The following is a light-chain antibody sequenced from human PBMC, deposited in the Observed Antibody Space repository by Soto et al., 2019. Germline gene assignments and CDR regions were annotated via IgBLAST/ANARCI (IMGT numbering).Light chain of an antibody. CDR1: SGHSSYA. J-gene: IGLJ2*01. Sequence: QSVLTQSPSASASLGASVKLTCTLSSGHSSYAIAWHQQQPEKGPRYLMKLNSDGSHSKGDGIPDRFSGSSSGAERYLTISSLQSEDEADYYCQTWGTGMGVFGVGTK. CDR3: QTWGTGMGV. CDR2: LNSDGSH. V-gene: IGLV4-69*01.